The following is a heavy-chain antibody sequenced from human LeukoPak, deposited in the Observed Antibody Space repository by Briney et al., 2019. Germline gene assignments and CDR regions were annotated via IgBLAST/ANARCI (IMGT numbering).Heavy chain of an antibody. Sequence: GGSLRLSCAASGFTFSSYAMSWVRQAPGKGLEWVSVISGSGSSTYYADSVKGRFTISRDNSKNTLYLQMNSLRAEDTAVYYCAKDQGIYCSTTSCYAPDAFDIWGQGTMVTVSS. D-gene: IGHD2-2*01. V-gene: IGHV3-23*01. CDR2: ISGSGSST. CDR3: AKDQGIYCSTTSCYAPDAFDI. J-gene: IGHJ3*02. CDR1: GFTFSSYA.